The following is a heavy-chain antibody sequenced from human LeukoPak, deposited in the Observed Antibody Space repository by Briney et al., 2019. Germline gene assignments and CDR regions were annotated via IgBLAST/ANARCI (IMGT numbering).Heavy chain of an antibody. CDR2: IKQDGSKK. D-gene: IGHD5-24*01. Sequence: GGSLRLSCVASGFPFSSYWMTWVRQAPGKGLGWVANIKQDGSKKSYVDTVKGRFTISRDNAKNSLYLQMNSLRAEDTAIYYCTRVGYIDEGIDYWGQGTLVTVSS. J-gene: IGHJ4*02. V-gene: IGHV3-7*04. CDR3: TRVGYIDEGIDY. CDR1: GFPFSSYW.